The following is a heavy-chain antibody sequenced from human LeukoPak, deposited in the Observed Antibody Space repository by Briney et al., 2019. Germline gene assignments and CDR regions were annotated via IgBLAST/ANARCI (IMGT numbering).Heavy chain of an antibody. CDR2: INSDGGST. V-gene: IGHV3-74*01. CDR3: ARRAGQQLNWFDP. D-gene: IGHD6-13*01. J-gene: IGHJ5*02. CDR1: GFTFSSYW. Sequence: GGSLRLSCAASGFTFSSYWMHWVRQAPGKGLVWVSRINSDGGSTSYADSVKGRFTISRDNAKNTLYLQMNSLRAEDTAVYYCARRAGQQLNWFDPWGQGTLVTVSS.